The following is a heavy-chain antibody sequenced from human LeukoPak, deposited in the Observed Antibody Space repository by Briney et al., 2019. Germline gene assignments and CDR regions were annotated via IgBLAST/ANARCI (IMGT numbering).Heavy chain of an antibody. V-gene: IGHV3-7*01. J-gene: IGHJ3*02. D-gene: IGHD6-13*01. Sequence: TGGSLTLSCAASGFTFSSYWMSWVRQAPGKGLEWVANIKQDGSEKYYVDSVKGRFTISRDNAKNSLYLQMNSLRAEDTAVYYCARDSPYSSSWDAFDIWGQGTMVTVSS. CDR3: ARDSPYSSSWDAFDI. CDR2: IKQDGSEK. CDR1: GFTFSSYW.